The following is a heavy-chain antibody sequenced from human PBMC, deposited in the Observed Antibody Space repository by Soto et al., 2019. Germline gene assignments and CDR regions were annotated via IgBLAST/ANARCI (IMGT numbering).Heavy chain of an antibody. D-gene: IGHD6-19*01. CDR2: VYYSGST. Sequence: SETLSLTCTVSGGSISSSSYYWGWIRQPPGKGLEWIGSVYYSGSTYDNPSLKSRITLSVDRSKNQFSLKLSSVTAADTAVYYCARGSSGWREGWFDPWGQGTLVTVSS. CDR3: ARGSSGWREGWFDP. J-gene: IGHJ5*02. V-gene: IGHV4-39*01. CDR1: GGSISSSSYY.